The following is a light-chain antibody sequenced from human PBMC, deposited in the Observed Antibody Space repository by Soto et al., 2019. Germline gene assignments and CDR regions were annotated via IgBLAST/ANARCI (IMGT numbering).Light chain of an antibody. J-gene: IGLJ1*01. CDR1: SSDVGGYNY. V-gene: IGLV2-14*01. CDR2: DVT. Sequence: VPTQPASVSGSPGQSITISCTGTSSDVGGYNYVSWYQQHPVKAPKLMIYDVTNRPSGVSDRFSGSKSGNTASLTISGLQAEDEADYYCSSYTSSSTPYVFGTGTKVTVL. CDR3: SSYTSSSTPYV.